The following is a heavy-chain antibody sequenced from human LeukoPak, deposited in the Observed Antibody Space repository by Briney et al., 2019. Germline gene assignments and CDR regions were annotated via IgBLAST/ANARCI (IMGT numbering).Heavy chain of an antibody. V-gene: IGHV4-34*01. CDR1: GGSFSGYY. J-gene: IGHJ4*02. Sequence: PSETLSLTCAVYGGSFSGYYWSWIRQPPGKGLEWIGVINHSGSTNYNPSLKSRVTISADTSKNQFSLKLSSVTAADTAVYYCATTNVLLWFRELSKTAYFDYWGQGTLVTVSS. CDR3: ATTNVLLWFRELSKTAYFDY. CDR2: INHSGST. D-gene: IGHD3-10*01.